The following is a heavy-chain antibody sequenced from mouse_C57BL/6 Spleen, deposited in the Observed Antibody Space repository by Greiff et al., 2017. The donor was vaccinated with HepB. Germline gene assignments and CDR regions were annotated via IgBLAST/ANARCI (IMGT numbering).Heavy chain of an antibody. Sequence: QVQLQQPGAELVKPGASVKLSCTASGYTFPSYCMHWIQQSPGRVLEWIGRIDPNSGGTKYNEKFKSKATLTVDKPSSTAYMQLSSLTSEDSAVYYCARSRVATNFDYWGQGTTLTVSS. J-gene: IGHJ2*01. D-gene: IGHD1-1*02. CDR2: IDPNSGGT. CDR3: ARSRVATNFDY. V-gene: IGHV1-72*01. CDR1: GYTFPSYC.